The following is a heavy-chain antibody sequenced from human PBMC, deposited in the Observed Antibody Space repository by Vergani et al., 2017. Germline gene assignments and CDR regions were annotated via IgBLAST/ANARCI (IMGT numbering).Heavy chain of an antibody. CDR1: GGSFSTGGQS. V-gene: IGHV4-61*02. Sequence: QVQLQESGPGLVKPSQTLSLTCTVSGGSFSTGGQSWTWLRQSAGKGLEWIGRIFTSGATNYNPSLRSRAIMSVDASKKPFSLKLTSVPAADTAVYYCAGDGGEYDKDALDGWGQGTKVTVTS. J-gene: IGHJ3*01. CDR3: AGDGGEYDKDALDG. D-gene: IGHD2-21*01. CDR2: IFTSGAT.